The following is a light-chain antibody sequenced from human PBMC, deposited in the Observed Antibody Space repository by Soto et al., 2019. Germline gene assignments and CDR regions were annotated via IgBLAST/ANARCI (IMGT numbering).Light chain of an antibody. J-gene: IGLJ1*01. V-gene: IGLV2-11*01. CDR1: SSDVGGYYY. CDR2: QVS. CDR3: CSYAGSYTPRYV. Sequence: QSVLTQPASVSGSPGQSITISCTGTSSDVGGYYYVSWYQHHPGKAPKLMIYQVSKRPSGVPDRFSGSKSGNTASLTISGLQAEDEADYCCCSYAGSYTPRYVFGTGTKVTVL.